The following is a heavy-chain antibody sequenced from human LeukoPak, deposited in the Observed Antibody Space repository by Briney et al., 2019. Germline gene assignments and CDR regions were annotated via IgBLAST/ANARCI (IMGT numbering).Heavy chain of an antibody. V-gene: IGHV4-34*01. CDR2: INHSGST. CDR3: ARPNRLRRAAAGKSAAFDI. Sequence: SETLSLTCTVSGGSLSSYYWNWIRQTPGKGLEWIGEINHSGSTNYNPSLKSRVTISVDTSKNQFSLTLSSVTAADTAVYYCARPNRLRRAAAGKSAAFDIWGQGTMVTVSS. CDR1: GGSLSSYY. J-gene: IGHJ3*02. D-gene: IGHD6-13*01.